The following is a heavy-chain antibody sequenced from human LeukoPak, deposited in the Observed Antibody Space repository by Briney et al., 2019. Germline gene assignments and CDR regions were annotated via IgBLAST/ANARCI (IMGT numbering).Heavy chain of an antibody. Sequence: GRSLRLSCAAPGFTFSSSGIHWVRQAPGQGLEWGAVICYDGSNKYYADSVKGRFTISRDNSKNTLYLQMNSLRAEDTAVYYCGGVGSDDAFDIWGQGTMVTVSS. CDR1: GFTFSSSG. CDR2: ICYDGSNK. D-gene: IGHD3-10*01. CDR3: GGVGSDDAFDI. V-gene: IGHV3-33*01. J-gene: IGHJ3*02.